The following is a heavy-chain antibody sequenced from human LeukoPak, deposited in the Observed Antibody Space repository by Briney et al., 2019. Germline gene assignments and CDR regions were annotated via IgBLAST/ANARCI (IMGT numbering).Heavy chain of an antibody. V-gene: IGHV2-5*01. D-gene: IGHD3-3*01. CDR1: GFSISTSGVG. Sequence: SGPTLVKPTQTLTLTCTFSGFSISTSGVGVGWIRQPPGKALEWLALVYWNDDKRYSPSLKSRLTITKDTSKNQVVLTMINMDPVDTATYYCARGVGKLRFLEWYVDYWGQGTLVTVSS. CDR2: VYWNDDK. J-gene: IGHJ4*02. CDR3: ARGVGKLRFLEWYVDY.